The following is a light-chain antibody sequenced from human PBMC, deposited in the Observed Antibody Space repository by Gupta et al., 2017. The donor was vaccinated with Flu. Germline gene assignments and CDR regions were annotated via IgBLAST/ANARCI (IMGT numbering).Light chain of an antibody. CDR3: QQRSNWPPGYT. J-gene: IGKJ2*01. Sequence: TLSLPAGERATLSCRASQSVSSYVAWHQQNPGQAPRFLIYDASNRATGIPARFSGSGSGTDFTLTISSLEPEDFAVYYCQQRSNWPPGYTFGQGTKLEIK. CDR2: DAS. V-gene: IGKV3-11*01. CDR1: QSVSSY.